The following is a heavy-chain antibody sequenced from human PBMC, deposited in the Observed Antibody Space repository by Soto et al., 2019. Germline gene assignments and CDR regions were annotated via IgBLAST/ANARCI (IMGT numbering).Heavy chain of an antibody. Sequence: QVQLVESGGGVVQPGRSLRLSCAASGFTFSSYGMHWVRQAPGKGLEWVAVIWYDGSNKYYADSVKGRFSISRDNSKNTLYLQMNSLTGEDTAVYYCARDEGVGASGYFDYWGQGTLVTVSS. CDR2: IWYDGSNK. J-gene: IGHJ4*02. CDR3: ARDEGVGASGYFDY. CDR1: GFTFSSYG. D-gene: IGHD1-26*01. V-gene: IGHV3-33*01.